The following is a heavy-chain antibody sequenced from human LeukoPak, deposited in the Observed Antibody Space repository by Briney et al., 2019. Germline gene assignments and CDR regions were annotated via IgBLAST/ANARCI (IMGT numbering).Heavy chain of an antibody. Sequence: QPGRSLRLSCAASGFTFSSYAMHWVRQAPGKGLEWVAVISYDGSNKYYADSVKGRFTISRDNSKNTLYLQMNSLGAEDTVVYYCARSTVLYGGGAFDIWGQGTMVTVSS. CDR1: GFTFSSYA. J-gene: IGHJ3*02. CDR3: ARSTVLYGGGAFDI. D-gene: IGHD4-17*01. CDR2: ISYDGSNK. V-gene: IGHV3-30-3*01.